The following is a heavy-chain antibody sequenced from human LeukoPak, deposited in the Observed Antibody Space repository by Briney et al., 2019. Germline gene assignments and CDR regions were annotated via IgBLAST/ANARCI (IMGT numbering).Heavy chain of an antibody. CDR3: ARPAPDGSGWPFDY. Sequence: GESLKISFQGSGYSFTTYWIAWVRQMPGKGLEWMGIIYPGDSDTRYSPSFQGQVTLSADKSISTAYLQWSSLKASDTAMYYCARPAPDGSGWPFDYWGQGTLVTVSS. V-gene: IGHV5-51*01. CDR1: GYSFTTYW. J-gene: IGHJ4*02. CDR2: IYPGDSDT. D-gene: IGHD6-19*01.